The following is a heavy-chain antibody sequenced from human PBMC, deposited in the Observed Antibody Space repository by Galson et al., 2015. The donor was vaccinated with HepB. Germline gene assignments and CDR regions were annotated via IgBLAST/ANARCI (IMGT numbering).Heavy chain of an antibody. Sequence: SLRLSCAASGFTFSSYSMNWVRQAPGKGLEWVSSISSSSSYIYYADSVKGRFTISRDNAKNSLYLQMNSLRAEDTAVYYCARGHARSLNYDFWSGYYLRVDAFDIWGQGTMVTVSS. CDR2: ISSSSSYI. CDR1: GFTFSSYS. V-gene: IGHV3-21*01. J-gene: IGHJ3*02. D-gene: IGHD3-3*01. CDR3: ARGHARSLNYDFWSGYYLRVDAFDI.